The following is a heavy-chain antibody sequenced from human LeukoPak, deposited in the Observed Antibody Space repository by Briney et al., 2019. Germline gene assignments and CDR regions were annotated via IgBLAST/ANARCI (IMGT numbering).Heavy chain of an antibody. CDR1: GYTLTELS. CDR2: FDPEDGET. V-gene: IGHV1-24*01. CDR3: ACPSGWSYAFDI. J-gene: IGHJ3*02. D-gene: IGHD6-19*01. Sequence: ASVKVSCKVSGYTLTELSMHWLRQAPGKGLEWMGGFDPEDGETIYAQKFQGRVTMTTDTSTSTAYMELRSLRSDDTAVYYCACPSGWSYAFDIWGQGTMVTVSS.